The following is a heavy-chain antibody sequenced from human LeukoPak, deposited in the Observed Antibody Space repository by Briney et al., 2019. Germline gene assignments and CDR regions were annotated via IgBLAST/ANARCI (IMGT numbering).Heavy chain of an antibody. J-gene: IGHJ4*02. CDR1: GFRFDDHG. CDR3: AGGDGNGWYFDY. D-gene: IGHD6-19*01. Sequence: GGSLRLSCAASGFRFDDHGMSWVRQAPGKGLEWVSGINWNGASTDYGDSVKGRFTISRGNAKNSLYLQMNSLRAEDTALYYCAGGDGNGWYFDYWGQGILVTVSS. V-gene: IGHV3-20*04. CDR2: INWNGAST.